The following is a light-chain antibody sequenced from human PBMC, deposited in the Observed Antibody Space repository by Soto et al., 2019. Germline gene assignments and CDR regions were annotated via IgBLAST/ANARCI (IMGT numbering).Light chain of an antibody. CDR3: QQYGRSPPSWT. CDR2: DAS. CDR1: QSVGSSY. Sequence: EIVLTQSPGTLSLSPGERATLSCRASQSVGSSYLAWYQQKPGQPPRLLISDASSRATGIPDRFSGSGSGTDFTLTISSLEPEDFAVYYCQQYGRSPPSWTFGQGTKVEIK. V-gene: IGKV3-20*01. J-gene: IGKJ1*01.